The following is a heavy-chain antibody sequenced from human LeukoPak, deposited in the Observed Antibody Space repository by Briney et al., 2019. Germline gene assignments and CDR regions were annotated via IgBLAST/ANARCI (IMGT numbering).Heavy chain of an antibody. D-gene: IGHD3-10*01. CDR3: GKGAQYYGSGSHRRGHYFDS. J-gene: IGHJ4*02. CDR2: LRSDGSNK. V-gene: IGHV3-30*02. CDR1: GFTFSSYG. Sequence: GGSLRLSCAASGFTFSSYGMHWVRQAPGKGLEGVALLRSDGSNKYYADSVKGRFTISRDNSKNTLYLQMSSLRAEDTAVYYCGKGAQYYGSGSHRRGHYFDSWGQGTLVTVSS.